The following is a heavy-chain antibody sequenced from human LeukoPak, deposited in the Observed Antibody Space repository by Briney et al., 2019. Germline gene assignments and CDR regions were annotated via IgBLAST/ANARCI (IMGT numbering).Heavy chain of an antibody. J-gene: IGHJ2*01. CDR1: GGTFSSYA. CDR3: ARDCSGGSCYGKVDL. CDR2: IIPILGIA. Sequence: GASVRVSSTASGGTFSSYAISWVRQAPGQGLEWMGRIIPILGIANYAQKFQGRVTITADKSTSTAYMELSSLRSEDTAVYYCARDCSGGSCYGKVDLWGRGTLVTVSS. V-gene: IGHV1-69*04. D-gene: IGHD2-15*01.